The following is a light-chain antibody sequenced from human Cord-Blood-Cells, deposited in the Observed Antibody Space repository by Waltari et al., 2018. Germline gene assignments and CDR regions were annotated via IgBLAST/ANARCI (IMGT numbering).Light chain of an antibody. CDR3: QQRSNWPPLT. CDR2: DAS. CDR1: QSVSSY. Sequence: EIVLTQCPATLYLSPGERATLSCRASQSVSSYLAWYQQKPGQAPRLLIYDASNRATGIPARFSGSGSVTDFTLTISGLEPEDFAVYYCQQRSNWPPLTFGGGTKVEIK. V-gene: IGKV3-11*01. J-gene: IGKJ4*01.